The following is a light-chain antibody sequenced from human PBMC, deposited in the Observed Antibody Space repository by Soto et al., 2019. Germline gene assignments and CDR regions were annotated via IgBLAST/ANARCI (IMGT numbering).Light chain of an antibody. Sequence: EIVMTQSPATLSVSPGERATLSCRASQSVYNNLAWYQQKPGQVPRLLIYGASTRATGIPARFSGSGSGTEFTLTIRSLQSEDFAPYYCHQYNNLPPVTLGPGTKVDIK. CDR1: QSVYNN. CDR3: HQYNNLPPVT. J-gene: IGKJ3*01. CDR2: GAS. V-gene: IGKV3D-15*01.